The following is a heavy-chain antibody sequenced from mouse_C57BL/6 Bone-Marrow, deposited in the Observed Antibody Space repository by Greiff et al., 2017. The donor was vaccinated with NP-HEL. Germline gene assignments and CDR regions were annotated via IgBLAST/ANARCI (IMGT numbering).Heavy chain of an antibody. D-gene: IGHD1-1*01. CDR3: ARRGYGSSYCAMDY. CDR1: GYTFTSYW. Sequence: VQLQQPGAELVKPGASVKLSCKASGYTFTSYWMQWVKQRPGQGLEWIGEIDPSDSYTNYNQKFKGKATLTVDTSSSTAYMQLSSLTAEDSAVYYCARRGYGSSYCAMDYWGQGTSVTVSS. CDR2: IDPSDSYT. V-gene: IGHV1-50*01. J-gene: IGHJ4*01.